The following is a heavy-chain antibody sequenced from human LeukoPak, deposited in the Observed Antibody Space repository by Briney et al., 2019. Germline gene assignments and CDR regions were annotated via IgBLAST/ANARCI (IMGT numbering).Heavy chain of an antibody. CDR3: ATGDITIFGVVNYSDYYYYYMDV. J-gene: IGHJ6*03. CDR1: GYTFTGYY. D-gene: IGHD3-3*01. CDR2: INPNSGGT. V-gene: IGHV1-2*02. Sequence: ASVKVSCKASGYTFTGYYMHWVRQAPGQGLEWMGWINPNSGGTNYAQKFQGRVTMTRDTSISTAYMELSSLRSEDTAVYYCATGDITIFGVVNYSDYYYYYMDVWGKGTTVTVSS.